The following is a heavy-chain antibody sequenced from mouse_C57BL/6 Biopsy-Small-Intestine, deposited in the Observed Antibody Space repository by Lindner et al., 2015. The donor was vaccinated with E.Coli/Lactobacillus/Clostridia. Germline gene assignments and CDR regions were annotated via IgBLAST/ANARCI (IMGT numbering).Heavy chain of an antibody. CDR1: GYTFTSYV. CDR2: INPYNDGT. V-gene: IGHV1-14*01. Sequence: VQLQESGPELVKPGASVKMSCKASGYTFTSYVMYWVKQKPGQGLEWIGYINPYNDGTKYNEKFKGKATLTSDKSSSTAYLELSSLTSEDSAVYFCARVGGIYYGDYLGQGTLVTVSA. CDR3: ARVGGIYYGDY. D-gene: IGHD2-13*01. J-gene: IGHJ3*01.